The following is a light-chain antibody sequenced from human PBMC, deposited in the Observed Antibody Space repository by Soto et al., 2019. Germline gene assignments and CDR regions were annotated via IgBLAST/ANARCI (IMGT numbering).Light chain of an antibody. J-gene: IGKJ1*01. Sequence: AIQMTQSPSSLSASVGDRVTVTFRASQGIRDDLGWYQQKPGKAPKLLIYSATNLQNGVPSRFSGSGSCTDFTLTISSLQPEDFATYYCLQSYNYPRTFGQGTKVEMK. CDR2: SAT. CDR3: LQSYNYPRT. CDR1: QGIRDD. V-gene: IGKV1-6*01.